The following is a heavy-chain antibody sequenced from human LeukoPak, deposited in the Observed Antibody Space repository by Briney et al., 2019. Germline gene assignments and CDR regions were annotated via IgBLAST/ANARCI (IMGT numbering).Heavy chain of an antibody. CDR2: ISPSGGST. CDR1: GYTFTGYW. J-gene: IGHJ5*02. V-gene: IGHV1-46*01. Sequence: ASVKLSCKAFGYTFTGYWMHWVRQAPGQGPEWMGVISPSGGSTIYAQKFKGRVTLTRDMSTSTDYLELSSLRSEDTAVYYCARDSKAYDFWSGYQRTNWFDPWGQGTLVTVSS. CDR3: ARDSKAYDFWSGYQRTNWFDP. D-gene: IGHD3-3*01.